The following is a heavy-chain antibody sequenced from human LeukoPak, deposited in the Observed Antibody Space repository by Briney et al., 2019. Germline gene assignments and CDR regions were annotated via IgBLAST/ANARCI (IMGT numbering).Heavy chain of an antibody. CDR2: IYYSGST. V-gene: IGHV4-59*01. D-gene: IGHD3-3*01. CDR1: GGSISTYY. J-gene: IGHJ3*02. Sequence: SETLSLTCTVSGGSISTYYWSWIRQPPGKGLEWIGYIYYSGSTNYNPSLKSRVTISVDTSKNQFSLKLSSVTAADTAVYYCARDHPAYYDFWSGYYRHDAFDIWGQGTMVTVSS. CDR3: ARDHPAYYDFWSGYYRHDAFDI.